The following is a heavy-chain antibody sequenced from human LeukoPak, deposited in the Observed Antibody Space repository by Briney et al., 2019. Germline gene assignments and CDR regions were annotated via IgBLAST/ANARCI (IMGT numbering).Heavy chain of an antibody. CDR3: ARENSSGPPRYYFDY. V-gene: IGHV1-69*13. CDR1: GGTFSSYA. J-gene: IGHJ4*02. D-gene: IGHD3-22*01. CDR2: IIPIFGTA. Sequence: SVKVSCKASGGTFSSYANSWVRQAPGQGLEWMGGIIPIFGTANYAQKFQGRVTITADESTSTAYMELSSLRSEDTAVYYCARENSSGPPRYYFDYWGQGTLVTVSS.